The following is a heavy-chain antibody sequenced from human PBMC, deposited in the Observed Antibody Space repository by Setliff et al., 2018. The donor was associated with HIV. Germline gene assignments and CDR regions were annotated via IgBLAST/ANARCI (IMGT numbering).Heavy chain of an antibody. V-gene: IGHV4-4*08. J-gene: IGHJ4*02. CDR3: ARYTVGSMVDY. D-gene: IGHD5-12*01. Sequence: PSETLSLTCTVSGGSISSHYWGWIRQPPGKGLEWIGSIYPGSTKCNPSLRSRLTISLDSPTNQFSVTLSSVTAADTAMYYCARYTVGSMVDYWGPGTLVTVSS. CDR2: IYPGST. CDR1: GGSISSHY.